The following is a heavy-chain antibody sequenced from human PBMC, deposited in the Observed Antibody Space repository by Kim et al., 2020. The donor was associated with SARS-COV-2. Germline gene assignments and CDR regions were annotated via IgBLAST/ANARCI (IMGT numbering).Heavy chain of an antibody. Sequence: YYEETMKGRFTSSRDNAQKALYLQMTSLRAEDTAVYYCARTVAGRIDAFDIWGQGTMVTVSS. V-gene: IGHV3-7*03. J-gene: IGHJ3*02. D-gene: IGHD6-19*01. CDR3: ARTVAGRIDAFDI.